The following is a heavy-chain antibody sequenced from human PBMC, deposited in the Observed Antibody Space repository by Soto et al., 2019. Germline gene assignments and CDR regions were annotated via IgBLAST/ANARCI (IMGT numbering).Heavy chain of an antibody. J-gene: IGHJ6*02. CDR2: IIPIFGTA. CDR1: GGTFISYA. V-gene: IGHV1-69*13. Sequence: SVKVSCKASGGTFISYAISWVRQAPGQGLEWMGGIIPIFGTANYAQKFQGRVTITADESTSTAYMELSSLRSEDTAVYYCASLLRFLEWLPRNPYYYYGMDVWGQGTTVTVSS. CDR3: ASLLRFLEWLPRNPYYYYGMDV. D-gene: IGHD3-3*01.